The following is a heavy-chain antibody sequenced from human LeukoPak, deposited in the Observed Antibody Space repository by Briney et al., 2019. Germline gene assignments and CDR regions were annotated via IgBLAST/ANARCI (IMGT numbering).Heavy chain of an antibody. J-gene: IGHJ4*02. D-gene: IGHD3-22*01. CDR3: ARDLRDSSGYYYPLGY. CDR1: GYTFTGYY. Sequence: ASVKVSCKASGYTFTGYYMHWVRQAPGQGLEWMGIINPSGGSTSYAQKFQGRVTMTRDTSTSTVYMELSSLRSEDTAVYYCARDLRDSSGYYYPLGYWGQETLDTVSS. CDR2: INPSGGST. V-gene: IGHV1-46*01.